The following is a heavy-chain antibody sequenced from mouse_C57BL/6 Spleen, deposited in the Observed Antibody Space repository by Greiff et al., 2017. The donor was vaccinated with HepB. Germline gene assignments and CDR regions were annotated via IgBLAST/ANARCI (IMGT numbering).Heavy chain of an antibody. J-gene: IGHJ3*01. Sequence: EVQLQQSGTVLARPGASVKMSCKTSGYTFTSYWMHWVKQRPGQGLEWIGAIYPGNSDTSYNQKFKGKAKLTAVTSASTAYMELSSLTNEDSAVYYCTSYYGYDEGAWFAYWGQVTLVTVSA. CDR1: GYTFTSYW. CDR2: IYPGNSDT. V-gene: IGHV1-5*01. CDR3: TSYYGYDEGAWFAY. D-gene: IGHD2-2*01.